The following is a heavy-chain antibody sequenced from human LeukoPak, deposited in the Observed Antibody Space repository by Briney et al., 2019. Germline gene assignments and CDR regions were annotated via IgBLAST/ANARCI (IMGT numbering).Heavy chain of an antibody. Sequence: SGTLSLTCAVSGGSISSSNWWSWVRQPPGKGLEWIGYIYYSGSTNYNPSLKSRVTISVDTSKNQFSLKLSSVTAADTAVYYCARGGYSGSYLWFDPWGQGTLVTVSS. V-gene: IGHV4-4*02. D-gene: IGHD1-26*01. J-gene: IGHJ5*02. CDR3: ARGGYSGSYLWFDP. CDR1: GGSISSSNW. CDR2: IYYSGST.